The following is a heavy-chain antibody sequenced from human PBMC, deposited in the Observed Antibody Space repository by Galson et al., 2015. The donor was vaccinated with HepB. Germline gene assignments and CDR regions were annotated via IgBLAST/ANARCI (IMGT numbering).Heavy chain of an antibody. D-gene: IGHD5-12*01. CDR2: INHSGST. Sequence: LTCAVYGGSFSGYYWRWIRQPPGKGLEWIGEINHSGSTNYNPSLKSRVTISVDTSKNQFSLKLSSVTAADTAVYYCARGTPTHSKWLRSPTRLGGWFDPWGQGTLVTVSS. V-gene: IGHV4-34*01. CDR3: ARGTPTHSKWLRSPTRLGGWFDP. CDR1: GGSFSGYY. J-gene: IGHJ5*02.